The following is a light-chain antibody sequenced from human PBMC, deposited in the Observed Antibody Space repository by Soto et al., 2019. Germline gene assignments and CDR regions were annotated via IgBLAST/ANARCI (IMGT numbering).Light chain of an antibody. V-gene: IGKV3-11*01. J-gene: IGKJ4*01. CDR2: DAS. CDR1: QSISSA. CDR3: QQRSDWLT. Sequence: EIVLTQSPATLSLSPGHRAILSCRASQSISSALAWYQQKPGQAPRLLIYDASDRATGIPARFSGSRSGTDFTLTISSLEPEDFAVYYCQQRSDWLTVGGGTRVEIK.